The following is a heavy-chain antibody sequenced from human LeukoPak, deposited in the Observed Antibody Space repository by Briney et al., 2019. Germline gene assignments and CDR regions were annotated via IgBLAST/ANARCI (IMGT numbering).Heavy chain of an antibody. D-gene: IGHD2-2*01. CDR1: GYTFTGYY. V-gene: IGHV1-2*02. Sequence: ASVKVSCKASGYTFTGYYMHWVRQAPGQGLEWMGWISPNSGGTNYAQKFQGRVTMTRDTSISTAYMELSRLRSDDTAVYYCARADQLLLPIWFDPWGQGTLVTVSS. CDR3: ARADQLLLPIWFDP. CDR2: ISPNSGGT. J-gene: IGHJ5*02.